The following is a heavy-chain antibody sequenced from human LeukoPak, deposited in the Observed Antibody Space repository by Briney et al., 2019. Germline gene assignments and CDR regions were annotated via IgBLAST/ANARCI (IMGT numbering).Heavy chain of an antibody. D-gene: IGHD4-17*01. J-gene: IGHJ4*02. Sequence: SLGTLCLTCTVSGGSISSYDWSWIRQPPGQGLEWIGYIYYSGSTNYNPSPKSRVTISADTSTNQCSSKLSTLTPADPPVYYCARTDYVVQLVLFDCWGQGGLVAVS. V-gene: IGHV4-59*01. CDR2: IYYSGST. CDR1: GGSISSYD. CDR3: ARTDYVVQLVLFDC.